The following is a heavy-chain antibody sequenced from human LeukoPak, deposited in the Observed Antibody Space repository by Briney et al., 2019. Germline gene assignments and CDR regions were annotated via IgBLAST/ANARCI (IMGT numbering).Heavy chain of an antibody. V-gene: IGHV1-18*01. CDR3: ARDRTGYYGSGSYLQLYYYYGMDV. CDR1: GYTFTSYG. D-gene: IGHD3-10*01. Sequence: GASVKVSCKASGYTFTSYGISWVRQAPGQGLEWMGWISAYNGNTNYAQKLQGRVTMTTDTSTSTAYMELRSLRSDDTAVYYCARDRTGYYGSGSYLQLYYYYGMDVWGQGTTVTVSS. J-gene: IGHJ6*02. CDR2: ISAYNGNT.